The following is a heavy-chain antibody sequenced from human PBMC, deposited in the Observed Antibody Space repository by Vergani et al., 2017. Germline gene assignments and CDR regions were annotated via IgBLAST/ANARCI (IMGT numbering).Heavy chain of an antibody. V-gene: IGHV3-30*02. CDR2: IRYDGSPT. CDR1: GFTFSSNG. J-gene: IGHJ4*02. Sequence: QVQLMESGGGVVQPGGSLRLSCIASGFTFSSNGMHWVRQPPGKGLEWVAFIRYDGSPTFYADSVKGRFTISRDNSKNTLYLRMNSLRPEDTAVYYCAKDLSTPYFDYWGQGTLVIVSS. D-gene: IGHD2-2*01. CDR3: AKDLSTPYFDY.